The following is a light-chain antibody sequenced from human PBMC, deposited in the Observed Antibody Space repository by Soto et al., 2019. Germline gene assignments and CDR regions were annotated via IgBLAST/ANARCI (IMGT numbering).Light chain of an antibody. CDR2: EVS. CDR3: TSYTSSITYV. J-gene: IGLJ1*01. CDR1: SSDVGGYNY. Sequence: QSALTQPASVSGTPGQSFTISCTGTSSDVGGYNYVSWYQQHPGKAPKIMIYEVSNRPSGVSNRLSGSKSGNTASLTISGIQAEDEADYYCTSYTSSITYVFRTGSMLTV. V-gene: IGLV2-14*01.